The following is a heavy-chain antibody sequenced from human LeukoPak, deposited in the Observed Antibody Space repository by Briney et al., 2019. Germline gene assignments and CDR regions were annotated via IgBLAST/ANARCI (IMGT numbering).Heavy chain of an antibody. CDR1: GYTFTGYY. V-gene: IGHV1-46*01. D-gene: IGHD4-17*01. CDR3: ARGHTAVTRHFDF. J-gene: IGHJ4*02. Sequence: ASVKVSCKASGYTFTGYYMHWVRQAPGQGLEWVGIINPSGGSTSYAQKFQGRVTMTRDMSTSTVYMELSSLRSEDTAVYYCARGHTAVTRHFDFWGQGTLVTVSS. CDR2: INPSGGST.